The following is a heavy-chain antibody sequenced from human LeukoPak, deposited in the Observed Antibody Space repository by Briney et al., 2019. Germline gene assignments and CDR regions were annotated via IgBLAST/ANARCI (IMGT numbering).Heavy chain of an antibody. CDR1: GFTFSSSA. Sequence: PGGSLRLSCAVSGFTFSSSAMSWVRQAPGKGLEWVSGISGSSGSTNYADSVKGRFTISRDNSKNTLYLQMNSLRAEDTAVYYCARADEYSSPFPVGDYWGQGTLVTVSS. CDR3: ARADEYSSPFPVGDY. CDR2: ISGSSGST. V-gene: IGHV3-23*01. D-gene: IGHD6-6*01. J-gene: IGHJ4*02.